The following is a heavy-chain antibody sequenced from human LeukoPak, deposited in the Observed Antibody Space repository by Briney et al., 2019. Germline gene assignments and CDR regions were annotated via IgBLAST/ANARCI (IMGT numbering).Heavy chain of an antibody. CDR2: INPNSGGT. V-gene: IGHV1-2*02. Sequence: ASVKVSCKASGYTFTGYYMHWVQQAPGQGLEWMGWINPNSGGTNYAQKFQGRVTMTRDTSISTAYMELSRLRSDDTAVYYCAREKEDSSSINYNYYYYGMDVWGQGTTVTVSS. CDR1: GYTFTGYY. CDR3: AREKEDSSSINYNYYYYGMDV. D-gene: IGHD6-6*01. J-gene: IGHJ6*02.